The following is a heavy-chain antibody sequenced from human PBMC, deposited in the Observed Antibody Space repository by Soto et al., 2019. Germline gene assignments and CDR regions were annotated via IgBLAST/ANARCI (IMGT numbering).Heavy chain of an antibody. CDR2: IIPIFGTA. CDR3: ARVPSLQLVSFDP. CDR1: GGTFSSYA. J-gene: IGHJ5*02. V-gene: IGHV1-69*13. Sequence: ASVKVSCKASGGTFSSYAISWVRQAPGQRLEWMGGIIPIFGTANYAQKFQGRVTITADESTSTAYMELSSLRSEDTAVYYCARVPSLQLVSFDPWGQGTLVTVS. D-gene: IGHD6-6*01.